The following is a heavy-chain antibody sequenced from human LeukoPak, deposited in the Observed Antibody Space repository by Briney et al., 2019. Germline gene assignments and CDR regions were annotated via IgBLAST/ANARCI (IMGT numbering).Heavy chain of an antibody. D-gene: IGHD2-2*01. J-gene: IGHJ4*02. Sequence: GGSLRLSCAASGFTFSSYAMHWVRQAPGKGLEYVSAISSNGGSTYYANSVKGRFTISRDNYKNTLYLQMGSLRAEDMAVYYCASNRVSSTSLDVGRSFDYWGQGTLVTVSS. CDR2: ISSNGGST. CDR1: GFTFSSYA. V-gene: IGHV3-64*01. CDR3: ASNRVSSTSLDVGRSFDY.